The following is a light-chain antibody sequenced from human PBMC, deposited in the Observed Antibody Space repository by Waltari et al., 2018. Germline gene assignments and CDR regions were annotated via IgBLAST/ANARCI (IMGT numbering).Light chain of an antibody. CDR1: RSNIGNNY. CDR3: GTWDSSLSGAV. V-gene: IGLV1-51*02. CDR2: EDT. J-gene: IGLJ7*01. Sequence: QSVLTQPPSVSAAPGQRVTLPCSGARSNIGNNYVSWYRQFPGTAPKLLIYEDTERPAGIAGRFSGSKSGTSATLDITGLQAGDEADYYCGTWDSSLSGAVFGGGTHLTVL.